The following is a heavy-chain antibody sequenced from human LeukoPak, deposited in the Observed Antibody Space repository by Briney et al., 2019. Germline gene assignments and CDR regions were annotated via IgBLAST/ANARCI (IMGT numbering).Heavy chain of an antibody. CDR3: ARNDGSYAFYI. CDR2: IYYSGST. CDR1: GGSISSSSYY. D-gene: IGHD1-1*01. J-gene: IGHJ3*02. V-gene: IGHV4-39*01. Sequence: SETLSLTCTVSGGSISSSSYYWGWIRQPPGKGLEWIGSIYYSGSTYYNPSLKSRVTISVDTSKNQFSLKLSSVTAADTAVYYCARNDGSYAFYIWGQGTMVTVSS.